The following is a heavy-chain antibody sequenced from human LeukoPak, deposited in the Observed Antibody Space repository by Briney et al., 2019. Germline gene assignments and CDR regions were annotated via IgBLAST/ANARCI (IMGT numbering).Heavy chain of an antibody. Sequence: GASVKVSCKTSGYTFIDDYMQWVRQAPGQGLEWMGWINPDSGFTNYAQKFQGRMTMTRDASISTAYMELRRLRPGDTAVYYCAPTPEAYTSNWNVWGRGTLVTVSS. CDR2: INPDSGFT. D-gene: IGHD1-1*01. J-gene: IGHJ4*02. CDR3: APTPEAYTSNWNV. V-gene: IGHV1-2*02. CDR1: GYTFIDDY.